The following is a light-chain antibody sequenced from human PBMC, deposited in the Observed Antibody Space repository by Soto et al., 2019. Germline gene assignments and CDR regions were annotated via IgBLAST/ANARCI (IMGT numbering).Light chain of an antibody. J-gene: IGLJ2*01. CDR3: QVWDSSSERGV. CDR1: NIGSKS. CDR2: DDS. V-gene: IGLV3-21*02. Sequence: SYELTQPPSVSVAPGQTARITCGGNNIGSKSVHWYQQKPGQAPGLVVYDDSDRPSGIPERFSGSNSGNTATLTISRVEAGDEADYYCQVWDSSSERGVFGGGTKVTVL.